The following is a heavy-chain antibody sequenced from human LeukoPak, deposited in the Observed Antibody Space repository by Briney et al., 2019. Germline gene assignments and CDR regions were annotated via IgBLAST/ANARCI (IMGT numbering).Heavy chain of an antibody. CDR2: IYYSGST. J-gene: IGHJ6*02. CDR3: ARDRVPDYYDSSGYSRTPYYYYYGMDV. V-gene: IGHV4-39*07. CDR1: GGSISSSSYY. D-gene: IGHD3-22*01. Sequence: PSETLSLTCTVSGGSISSSSYYWGWIRQPPGKGLEWIGSIYYSGSTYYNPSLKSRVTISVDTSKNQFSLKLSSVTAADTAVYHCARDRVPDYYDSSGYSRTPYYYYYGMDVWGQGTTVTVSS.